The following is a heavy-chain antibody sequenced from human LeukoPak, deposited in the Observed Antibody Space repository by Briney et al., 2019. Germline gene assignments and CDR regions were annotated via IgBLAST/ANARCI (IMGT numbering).Heavy chain of an antibody. D-gene: IGHD5-18*01. J-gene: IGHJ4*02. Sequence: GGSLRLSCAASGFTFSSYAMSWVRQAPGKGLEWVSTISGSGGSTCYADSVKGRFTISRDNSKNTLYLQMNSLRAEDTAVYYCAKVGWTGTAMVSLFDYWGQGTLVTVSS. CDR3: AKVGWTGTAMVSLFDY. CDR1: GFTFSSYA. CDR2: ISGSGGST. V-gene: IGHV3-23*01.